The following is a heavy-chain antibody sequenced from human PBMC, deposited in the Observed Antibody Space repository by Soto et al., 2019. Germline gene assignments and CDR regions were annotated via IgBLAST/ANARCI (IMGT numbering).Heavy chain of an antibody. V-gene: IGHV4-4*07. CDR2: IYPTGIT. CDR1: GGSMSSFY. J-gene: IGHJ5*02. D-gene: IGHD2-15*01. CDR3: ARDRGGGWLVP. Sequence: SETLSLTCVVSGGSMSSFYWSWIRQSADKGLEWIGRIYPTGITNYNPSLKSRVTMSIDTSKKQFSLKVRSATAADTARYYCARDRGGGWLVPWGQGALVTVSS.